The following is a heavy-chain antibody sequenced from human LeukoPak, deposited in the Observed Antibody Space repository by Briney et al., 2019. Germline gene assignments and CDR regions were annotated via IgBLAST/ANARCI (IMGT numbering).Heavy chain of an antibody. V-gene: IGHV3-9*01. CDR3: ARDGAATIPIGMDV. Sequence: GGSLRLSCAASGFTFDAYAMHWVRQAPGKGLEWVSGISWNSGSIGYADSVKGRFTISRDNAKNSPYLQMNSLRAEDTALYYCARDGAATIPIGMDVWGQGTTVIVSS. D-gene: IGHD5-12*01. CDR1: GFTFDAYA. J-gene: IGHJ6*02. CDR2: ISWNSGSI.